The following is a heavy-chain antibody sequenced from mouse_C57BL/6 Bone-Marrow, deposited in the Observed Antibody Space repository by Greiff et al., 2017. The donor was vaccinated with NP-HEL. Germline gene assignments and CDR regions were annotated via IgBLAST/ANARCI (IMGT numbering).Heavy chain of an antibody. CDR1: GFTFSNYW. CDR3: TDSAGYWFAY. D-gene: IGHD3-2*02. J-gene: IGHJ3*01. Sequence: EVMLVESGGGLVQPGGSMKLSCVASGFTFSNYWMNLVRQSPEKGLEWVAQIRLKSDNYATHYAESVKGRFTISRDDSKSSVYLQMNNLRAEDTGIYYCTDSAGYWFAYWGQGTLVTVSA. CDR2: IRLKSDNYAT. V-gene: IGHV6-3*01.